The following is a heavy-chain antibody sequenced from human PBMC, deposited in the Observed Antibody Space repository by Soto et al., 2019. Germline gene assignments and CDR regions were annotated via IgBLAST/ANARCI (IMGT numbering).Heavy chain of an antibody. CDR3: ARPPGGFTVATSFFDY. V-gene: IGHV2-70*04. J-gene: IGHJ4*02. Sequence: TLVNPTQTLTLTCTFSGFSLSSKGMRVSWIRQPPGKALEWLARIDWDDDKFYSPSLRTRLAISKGTSKNQVVLTMTNVDPMDTATHYCARPPGGFTVATSFFDYWGQGTLVTVSS. CDR1: GFSLSSKGMR. CDR2: IDWDDDK. D-gene: IGHD3-16*01.